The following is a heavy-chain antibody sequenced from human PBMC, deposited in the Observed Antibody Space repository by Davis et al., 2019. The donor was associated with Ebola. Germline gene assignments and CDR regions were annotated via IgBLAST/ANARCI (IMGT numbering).Heavy chain of an antibody. CDR2: ITTSGSRI. CDR3: ARDPYYYGSGSYYN. D-gene: IGHD3-10*01. Sequence: GGSLRLSCAASGFTFSSYSMNWVRQAPGKGLEWVSSITTSGSRIYYADSVKGRFTISRDNSKNTLYLQMNSLRAEDTAVYYCARDPYYYGSGSYYNWGQGTLVTVSS. CDR1: GFTFSSYS. J-gene: IGHJ4*02. V-gene: IGHV3-21*04.